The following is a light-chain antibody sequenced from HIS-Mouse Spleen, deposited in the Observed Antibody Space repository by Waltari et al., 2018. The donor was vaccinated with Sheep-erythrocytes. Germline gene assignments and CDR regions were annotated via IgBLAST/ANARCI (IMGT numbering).Light chain of an antibody. CDR2: DAS. V-gene: IGKV3-11*01. Sequence: EIVLTQSPATLSLSPGERATLSCRASQSVSSYVAWYQQKPGQAPRPLIYDASNRATGIPARFSGSGSGTDFTLTISSLEPEDFAVYYCQQRSNWYTFGQGTKLEIK. CDR1: QSVSSY. J-gene: IGKJ2*01. CDR3: QQRSNWYT.